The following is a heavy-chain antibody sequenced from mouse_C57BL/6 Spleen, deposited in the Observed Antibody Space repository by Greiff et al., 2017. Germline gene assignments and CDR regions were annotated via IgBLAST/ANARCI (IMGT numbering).Heavy chain of an antibody. J-gene: IGHJ2*01. CDR1: GYAFSSYW. CDR2: IYPGDGDT. V-gene: IGHV1-80*01. Sequence: QVQLQQYGAELVKPGASVKISCKASGYAFSSYWMNWVKQRPGKGLEWIGQIYPGDGDTNYNGKFKGKATLTADKSSSTAYMQLSSLTSEDSAVYFCARGGGSRHFDYWGQGTTLTVSS. CDR3: ARGGGSRHFDY. D-gene: IGHD1-1*01.